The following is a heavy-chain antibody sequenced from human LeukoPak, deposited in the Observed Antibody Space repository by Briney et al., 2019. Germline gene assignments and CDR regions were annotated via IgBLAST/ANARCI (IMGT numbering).Heavy chain of an antibody. Sequence: SETLSLSRGVSGGSISDYYWSWNRQPPGKGLEWIGYIYSSGSTKYNPSFESRASMSVDTSHNEISLHLRSVTAADTAIYYCARDSYGSGAYYGMDVWGQGTTVTVSS. CDR2: IYSSGST. CDR3: ARDSYGSGAYYGMDV. J-gene: IGHJ6*02. V-gene: IGHV4-59*13. D-gene: IGHD3-10*01. CDR1: GGSISDYY.